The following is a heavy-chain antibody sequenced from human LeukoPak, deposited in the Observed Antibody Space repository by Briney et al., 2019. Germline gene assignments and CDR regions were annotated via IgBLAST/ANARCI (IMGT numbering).Heavy chain of an antibody. Sequence: GGSLRLSCATSGFTSSSYEMNWVRQAPGKGLEWVSYISHSGTSIYYADSVKGRFTFSRDNAKNSLFLQMNSLRAEDTAVYYCARGRAVAGSHYGMDIWGKGTTVTVSS. J-gene: IGHJ6*04. D-gene: IGHD6-19*01. CDR3: ARGRAVAGSHYGMDI. V-gene: IGHV3-48*03. CDR2: ISHSGTSI. CDR1: GFTSSSYE.